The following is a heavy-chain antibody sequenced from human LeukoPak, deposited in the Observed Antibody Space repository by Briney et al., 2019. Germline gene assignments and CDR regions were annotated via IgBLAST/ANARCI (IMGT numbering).Heavy chain of an antibody. J-gene: IGHJ6*03. CDR2: VSGSGGAT. D-gene: IGHD1-1*01. V-gene: IGHV3-23*01. CDR3: AKNRGGTYKYYMDV. CDR1: GFTFNNYA. Sequence: PGGSPRLSCAASGFTFNNYAMSWVRQAPGMGLEWLSYVSGSGGATYYAASVKGRFTISRDNSKNTVYLQMGSLRAEDTAVYYCAKNRGGTYKYYMDVWGNGTTVTVSS.